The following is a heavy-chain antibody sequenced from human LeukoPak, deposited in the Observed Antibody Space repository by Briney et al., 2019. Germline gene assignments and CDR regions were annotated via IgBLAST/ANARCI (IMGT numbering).Heavy chain of an antibody. CDR2: INPSSGIT. CDR3: ARDQDTAMVGSSDFDY. CDR1: GYTFTNFY. Sequence: ASVKVSCKASGYTFTNFYMHWVRQAPGQGLEWMGIINPSSGITNYAQKLQGRVTMTRDISTRTVYMELSSLRSEDTAVYYCARDQDTAMVGSSDFDYWGQGTLVTVSS. D-gene: IGHD5-18*01. J-gene: IGHJ4*02. V-gene: IGHV1-46*04.